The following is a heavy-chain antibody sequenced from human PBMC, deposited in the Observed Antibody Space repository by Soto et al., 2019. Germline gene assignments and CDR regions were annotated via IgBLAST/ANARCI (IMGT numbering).Heavy chain of an antibody. Sequence: PGWSLRLSCAASGFSFSSYGMHWVRQAPGKGLEWVAVIWYDGSNKYYADSVKGRFTISRDNSKNTLYLQMNSLRAEDTAVYYCGRERIAAAGQYYYYYGMDVWGQGTTVTVSS. CDR1: GFSFSSYG. V-gene: IGHV3-33*01. CDR3: GRERIAAAGQYYYYYGMDV. CDR2: IWYDGSNK. D-gene: IGHD6-13*01. J-gene: IGHJ6*02.